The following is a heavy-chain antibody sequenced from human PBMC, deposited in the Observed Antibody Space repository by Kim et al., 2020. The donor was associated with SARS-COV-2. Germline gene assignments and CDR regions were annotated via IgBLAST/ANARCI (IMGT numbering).Heavy chain of an antibody. V-gene: IGHV3-30*18. CDR3: AKDINGPYWDSRVLAGPWFDP. CDR2: ISYDGSNK. J-gene: IGHJ5*02. CDR1: GFTFSSYG. Sequence: GGSLRLSCAASGFTFSSYGMHWVRQAPGKGLEWVAVISYDGSNKYYADSVKGRFTISRDNSKNTLYLQMNSLRAEDTAVYYCAKDINGPYWDSRVLAGPWFDPWGQGTLVTVSS. D-gene: IGHD6-19*01.